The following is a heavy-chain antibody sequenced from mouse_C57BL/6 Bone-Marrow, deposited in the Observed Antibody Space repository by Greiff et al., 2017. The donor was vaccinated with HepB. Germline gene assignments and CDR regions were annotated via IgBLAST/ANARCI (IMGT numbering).Heavy chain of an antibody. CDR1: GFTFSSYA. CDR3: ARGGITPVVATGYFDY. CDR2: ISDGGSYT. Sequence: EVQGVESGGGLVKPGGSLKLSCAASGFTFSSYAMSWVRQTPEKRLEWVATISDGGSYTYYPDNVKGRFTISRDNAKNNLYLQMSHLKSEDTAMYYCARGGITPVVATGYFDYWGQVTTLTVSS. D-gene: IGHD1-1*01. V-gene: IGHV5-4*01. J-gene: IGHJ2*01.